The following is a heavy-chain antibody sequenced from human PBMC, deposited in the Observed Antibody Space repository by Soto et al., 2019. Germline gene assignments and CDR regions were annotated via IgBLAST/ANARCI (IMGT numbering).Heavy chain of an antibody. V-gene: IGHV1-3*01. D-gene: IGHD4-17*01. Sequence: QVQLVQSGAEVKKPGASVKVSCKASGYTFTSYAMHWVRQAPGQMLEWMGWINAGNGNTKYSQKFQGRVTITRDTSASTAYMELSSLRSEDTAVYYCARGATVTTSSSPFGYWGQGTLVTVSS. CDR3: ARGATVTTSSSPFGY. CDR2: INAGNGNT. J-gene: IGHJ4*02. CDR1: GYTFTSYA.